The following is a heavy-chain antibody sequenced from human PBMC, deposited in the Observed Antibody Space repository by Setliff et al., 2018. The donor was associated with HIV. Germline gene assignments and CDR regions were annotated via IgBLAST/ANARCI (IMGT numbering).Heavy chain of an antibody. CDR3: AGTVEMATPFDY. CDR2: IYYSGST. J-gene: IGHJ4*02. CDR1: GGSIGSHY. Sequence: SETLSLTCTVSGGSIGSHYWSWIRQPPGKGLEWIGYIYYSGSTNYNPSLRSRVVISVDTSKNQLSLKLSSVTAADTAVYYCAGTVEMATPFDYWGQGTLVTVSS. D-gene: IGHD5-12*01. V-gene: IGHV4-59*11.